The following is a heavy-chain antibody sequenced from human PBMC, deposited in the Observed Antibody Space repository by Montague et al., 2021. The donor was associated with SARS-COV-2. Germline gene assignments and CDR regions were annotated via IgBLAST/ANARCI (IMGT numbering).Heavy chain of an antibody. J-gene: IGHJ3*02. Sequence: SETLSLTCTVSGGSISSSSYYWGWIRQPPGKGLEWIGSIYYSGSTYYNPSLKSRVTISVDTSKNQFSLKLSSVTAADTAVYYCARVQGITMIVVVIGAFDTWGQGKM. V-gene: IGHV4-39*07. CDR3: ARVQGITMIVVVIGAFDT. D-gene: IGHD3-22*01. CDR2: IYYSGST. CDR1: GGSISSSSYY.